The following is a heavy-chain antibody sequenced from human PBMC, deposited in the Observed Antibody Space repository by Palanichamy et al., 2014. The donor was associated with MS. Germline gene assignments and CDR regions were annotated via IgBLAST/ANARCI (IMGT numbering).Heavy chain of an antibody. CDR3: ARELTTVTGGMDY. J-gene: IGHJ4*02. CDR1: GFTFNNHA. Sequence: QVQLVESGGGVVQPGTSLRVSCAASGFTFNNHAMHWVRQAPGKRLEWVAMIWSDGSLKFYADSVKGRFTISRDNSMNTLDLQMSSLRAEDTAVYYCARELTTVTGGMDYWGQGALVTVSS. CDR2: IWSDGSLK. V-gene: IGHV3-33*08. D-gene: IGHD4-17*01.